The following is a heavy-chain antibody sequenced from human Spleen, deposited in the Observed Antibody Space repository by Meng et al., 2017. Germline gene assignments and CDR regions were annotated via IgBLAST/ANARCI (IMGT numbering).Heavy chain of an antibody. J-gene: IGHJ4*02. D-gene: IGHD1-26*01. CDR3: ARDSGFSGSSYNY. CDR2: IYYSGST. Sequence: QGRLQESGPGLVRPSETLSLTCTVSGASVTSGSYYWSWIRQPPGKGLEWIGYIYYSGSTFYEPSLRSRVTISRDTSKNQFSLKLNSVTAADTAMYYCARDSGFSGSSYNYWGQGILVTVSS. V-gene: IGHV4-61*01. CDR1: GASVTSGSYY.